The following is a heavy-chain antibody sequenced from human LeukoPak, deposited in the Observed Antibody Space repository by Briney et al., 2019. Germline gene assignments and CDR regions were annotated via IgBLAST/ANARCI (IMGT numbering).Heavy chain of an antibody. D-gene: IGHD2-15*01. J-gene: IGHJ6*03. CDR1: GYTFTSYA. CDR3: ARDRGHRIFYYYYYYYMDV. CDR2: INTNTGNP. V-gene: IGHV7-4-1*02. Sequence: ASVKVSCKASGYTFTSYAMNWVRQAPGQGLEWMGWINTNTGNPTYAQGFTGRFVFSLDTSVSTAYLQISSLKAEDTAVYYCARDRGHRIFYYYYYYYMDVWGKGTTVTVSS.